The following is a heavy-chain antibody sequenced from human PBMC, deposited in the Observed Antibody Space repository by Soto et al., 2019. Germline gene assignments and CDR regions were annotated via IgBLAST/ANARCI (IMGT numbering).Heavy chain of an antibody. CDR2: ISYDGSDK. V-gene: IGHV3-30*03. J-gene: IGHJ5*02. Sequence: PGGSLRLSCAASGFTFSSYGMHWVRQAPGKGLEWVTVISYDGSDKYYGDAVKGRFTISRDDSKNTVDLQMNSLREEDTAVYYCARTAGYDYVWGSSGLDPWGQGTLVTVAS. D-gene: IGHD3-16*01. CDR3: ARTAGYDYVWGSSGLDP. CDR1: GFTFSSYG.